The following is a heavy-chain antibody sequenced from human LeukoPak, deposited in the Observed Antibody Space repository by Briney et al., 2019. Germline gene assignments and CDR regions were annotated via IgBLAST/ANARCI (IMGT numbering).Heavy chain of an antibody. CDR2: IYYSGST. Sequence: SETLSLTCTVSGGSISSYYWSWIRQPPGKGLEWIGYIYYSGSTNYNPSLKSRVPISVDTSKNQFSLKLSSVTAADTAVYYCARDPELRGYFDYWGQGTLVTVSS. V-gene: IGHV4-59*01. D-gene: IGHD1-7*01. CDR1: GGSISSYY. CDR3: ARDPELRGYFDY. J-gene: IGHJ4*02.